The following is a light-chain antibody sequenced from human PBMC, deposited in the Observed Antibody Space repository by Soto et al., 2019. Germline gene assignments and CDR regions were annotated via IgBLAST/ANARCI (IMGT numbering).Light chain of an antibody. V-gene: IGKV3-11*01. J-gene: IGKJ3*01. CDR1: QSVGSY. CDR2: GAS. Sequence: EIVLRQSPGTLSLSPGERATLSCRASQSVGSYLAWYQQKPGQAPRPLIYGASKRAPGVSARFSGSGSGTDFTLTISSLEPEDFAVYHCLQRSIGFTFGPGTKVDIK. CDR3: LQRSIGFT.